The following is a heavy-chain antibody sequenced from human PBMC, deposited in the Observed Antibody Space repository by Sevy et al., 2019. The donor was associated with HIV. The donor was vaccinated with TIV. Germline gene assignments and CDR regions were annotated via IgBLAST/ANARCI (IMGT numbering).Heavy chain of an antibody. CDR1: GFAFYDYS. CDR2: FSLGCGKI. J-gene: IGHJ4*02. CDR3: AREGCTRPHDY. Sequence: GGSLRLSCAASGFAFYDYSMSWIRQAPGKGLEWVATFSLGCGKINYADSVKGRFTISRDNSKNSFYLPMDNLRVEDTALYYCAREGCTRPHDYWGQGTRVTVSS. V-gene: IGHV3-23*01. D-gene: IGHD2-8*01.